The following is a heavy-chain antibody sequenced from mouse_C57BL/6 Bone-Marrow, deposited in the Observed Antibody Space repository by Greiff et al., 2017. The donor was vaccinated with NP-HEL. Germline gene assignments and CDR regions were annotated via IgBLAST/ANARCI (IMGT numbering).Heavy chain of an antibody. D-gene: IGHD1-1*01. J-gene: IGHJ3*01. CDR1: GFSLSTFGMG. V-gene: IGHV8-8*01. Sequence: QVTLKVSGPGILQPSQTLSLTCSFSGFSLSTFGMGVGWIRQPSGKGLEWLAHIWWDDDKYYNPALKGRLTISKDSSKNQVFLKIANVDTADTAKYCCTRINYGSSTWFAYWGQGTLVTVSA. CDR2: IWWDDDK. CDR3: TRINYGSSTWFAY.